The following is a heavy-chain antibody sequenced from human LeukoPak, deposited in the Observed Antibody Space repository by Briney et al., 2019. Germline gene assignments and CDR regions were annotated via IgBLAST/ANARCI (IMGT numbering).Heavy chain of an antibody. CDR3: ARGYRSSTSCYYYGMDV. Sequence: SETLSLTCAVSGGSISSSNWWSWVRQPPGKGLEWIGEIYHSGSTNYNPSLKSRVTISVDKSKNQFSLKLSSVTAADTAVYYCARGYRSSTSCYYYGMDVWGKGTTVTVSS. CDR2: IYHSGST. J-gene: IGHJ6*04. V-gene: IGHV4-4*02. CDR1: GGSISSSNW. D-gene: IGHD2-2*01.